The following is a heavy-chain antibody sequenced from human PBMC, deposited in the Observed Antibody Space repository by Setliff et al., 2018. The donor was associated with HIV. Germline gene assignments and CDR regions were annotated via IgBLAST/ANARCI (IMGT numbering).Heavy chain of an antibody. CDR3: ARENYDILTGYYDY. V-gene: IGHV3-48*01. D-gene: IGHD3-9*01. CDR1: GFTFSSYS. J-gene: IGHJ4*02. CDR2: ISSTGYTI. Sequence: GGSLRLSCAASGFTFSSYSMNWVRQAPGKGPEWVSCISSTGYTIYYADSVKGRFTISRDNSKNTLYLQMNSLRAEDTAVYYCARENYDILTGYYDYWGQGALVTVSS.